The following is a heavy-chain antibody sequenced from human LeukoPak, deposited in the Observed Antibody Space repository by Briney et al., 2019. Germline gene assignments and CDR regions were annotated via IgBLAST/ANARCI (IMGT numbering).Heavy chain of an antibody. J-gene: IGHJ6*03. CDR1: GGSISSSTYY. Sequence: SETLCLTCTVSGGSISSSTYYWGWIRQPPGKGLEWIGTIYYSGSAYYNPSLKSRVTISVDTSKNRFSLKVSSVTAADTAVYYCARVSSVWIKDYYYYMDVWGKGTTVTVSS. V-gene: IGHV4-39*07. D-gene: IGHD5-12*01. CDR3: ARVSSVWIKDYYYYMDV. CDR2: IYYSGSA.